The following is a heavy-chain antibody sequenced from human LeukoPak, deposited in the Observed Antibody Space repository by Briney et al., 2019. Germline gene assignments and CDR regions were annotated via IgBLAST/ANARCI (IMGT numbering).Heavy chain of an antibody. D-gene: IGHD2-2*01. J-gene: IGHJ4*02. Sequence: PGGSLRLSCAASGFTFSDYYMSWIRQAPGKGLECVSYISSSGSTIYYADSVKGRFTISRDNAKNSLYLQMNSLRAEDTAVYYCARIDCSSTSCYGLLIDYWGQGTLVTVSS. CDR3: ARIDCSSTSCYGLLIDY. CDR2: ISSSGSTI. V-gene: IGHV3-11*01. CDR1: GFTFSDYY.